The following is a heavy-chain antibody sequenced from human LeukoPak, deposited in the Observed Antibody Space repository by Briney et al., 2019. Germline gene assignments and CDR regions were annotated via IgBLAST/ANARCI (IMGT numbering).Heavy chain of an antibody. CDR2: IRGNGET. V-gene: IGHV3-23*01. Sequence: RCSLRLCCAASGMSIRNFAMSGVRLGTARGLEGGSSIRGNGETFYADSVKGRFTLSSDSSRNTVYFQLNNLRVEDTAIYYCAKASWVSSTDAVRWGQGTLVTVSS. CDR1: GMSIRNFA. CDR3: AKASWVSSTDAVR. J-gene: IGHJ4*02. D-gene: IGHD3-16*01.